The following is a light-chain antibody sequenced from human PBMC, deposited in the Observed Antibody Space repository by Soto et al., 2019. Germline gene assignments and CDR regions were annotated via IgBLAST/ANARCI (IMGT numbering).Light chain of an antibody. CDR2: GAS. V-gene: IGKV3-15*01. J-gene: IGKJ2*01. CDR3: QQYYNWPPFT. Sequence: EIVMTQSPATLSVSPGERATLSCRASQSVNNNLAWYQQKPGQAPRLLIYGASTRATGFPARFSGSGSGTAFTLTISSLQSEDFAVYYCQQYYNWPPFTFGQGTKLEIK. CDR1: QSVNNN.